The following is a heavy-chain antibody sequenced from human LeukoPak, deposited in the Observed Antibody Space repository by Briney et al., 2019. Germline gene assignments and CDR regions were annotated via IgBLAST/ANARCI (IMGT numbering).Heavy chain of an antibody. CDR2: IYHSGST. CDR3: ARVEYSYSYKYVDY. CDR1: GGSISSSNW. V-gene: IGHV4-4*02. Sequence: SETLSLTCAVSGGSISSSNWWSWVRQPPGKGLEWIGEIYHSGSTNYNPSLKSRVTISVDKSKNQFSLKLSSVTAADTAVYYCARVEYSYSYKYVDYWGQGTLVTVSS. D-gene: IGHD5-18*01. J-gene: IGHJ4*02.